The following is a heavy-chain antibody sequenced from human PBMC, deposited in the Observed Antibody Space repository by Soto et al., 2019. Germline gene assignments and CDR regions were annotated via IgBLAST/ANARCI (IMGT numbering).Heavy chain of an antibody. J-gene: IGHJ5*02. D-gene: IGHD1-26*01. CDR2: ISSSSSTI. CDR3: ASEEGLLNWFGP. V-gene: IGHV3-48*01. CDR1: GFTFSSYS. Sequence: EVQLVESGGGLVQPGGSLRLSCAASGFTFSSYSMNWVRQAPGKGLEWVSYISSSSSTIYYADSVKGRFTISRDNAKNSLYLQMNSLRAEDTAVYYCASEEGLLNWFGPGGQGTLVTVPS.